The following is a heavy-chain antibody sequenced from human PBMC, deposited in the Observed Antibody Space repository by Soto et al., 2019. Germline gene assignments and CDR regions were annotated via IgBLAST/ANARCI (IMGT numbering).Heavy chain of an antibody. V-gene: IGHV4-31*03. J-gene: IGHJ4*02. CDR2: IYHTGNT. CDR1: GGSMGSGAYY. CDR3: ASSYSGYLDN. Sequence: SETLSLTCSVSGGSMGSGAYYWNWIRQHPGKGLEWIAYIYHTGNTYYNPSLRSRTTISVDTSANQFSLKLTSVTDADTAVYYCASSYSGYLDNWGQGTLVTVS. D-gene: IGHD3-22*01.